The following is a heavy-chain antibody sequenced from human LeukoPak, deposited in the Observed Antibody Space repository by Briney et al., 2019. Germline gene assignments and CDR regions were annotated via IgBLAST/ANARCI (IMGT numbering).Heavy chain of an antibody. J-gene: IGHJ4*02. V-gene: IGHV5-10-1*01. D-gene: IGHD6-13*01. Sequence: GESLKISCKGSGYSFTSYWISWVRQMPGKGLEWMGRIDPSDSYTNYSPSFQGHVTISADKSISTAYLQWSSLEALDTAMYYCARNLVAAGRIGDPDWGQGTLVTVSS. CDR2: IDPSDSYT. CDR3: ARNLVAAGRIGDPD. CDR1: GYSFTSYW.